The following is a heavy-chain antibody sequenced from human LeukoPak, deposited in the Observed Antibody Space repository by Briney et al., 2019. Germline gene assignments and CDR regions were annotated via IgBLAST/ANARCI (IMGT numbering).Heavy chain of an antibody. CDR1: GFTFSSYW. V-gene: IGHV3-74*01. J-gene: IGHJ4*02. CDR3: ARGLSGYYSIYYFDY. D-gene: IGHD3-22*01. Sequence: GGSLRLSCAASGFTFSSYWMHWVRQAPGKGLVWVSRINSDGSSTSYADSVKGRFTISRDNSKNTLYLQMNSLRAEDTAVYYCARGLSGYYSIYYFDYWGQGTLVTVSS. CDR2: INSDGSST.